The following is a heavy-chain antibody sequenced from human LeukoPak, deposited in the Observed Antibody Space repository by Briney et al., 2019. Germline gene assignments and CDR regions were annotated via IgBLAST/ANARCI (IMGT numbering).Heavy chain of an antibody. Sequence: GGSLRLSCAASGFTISSYWMNWVRQAPGKGLEWVANIKQDGSEKYYVDFVKGRFTVSRDNAKNSLYLQMNSLRAEDTAVYYCAEMELDYWGQGTLVTVSS. D-gene: IGHD1-26*01. CDR2: IKQDGSEK. CDR1: GFTISSYW. V-gene: IGHV3-7*01. J-gene: IGHJ4*02. CDR3: AEMELDY.